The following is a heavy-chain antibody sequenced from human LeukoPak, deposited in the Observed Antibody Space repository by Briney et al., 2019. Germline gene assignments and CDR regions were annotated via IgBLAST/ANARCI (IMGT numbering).Heavy chain of an antibody. CDR1: GYTFTSYG. J-gene: IGHJ3*02. Sequence: ASVKVSCKASGYTFTSYGISWVRQAPGQGLEWMGWISAYNGNTNYAQKLQGRVTMTTDTSTSTVYMELSSLRSEDTAVYYCAVPSGYYNYAFDIWGQGTMVTVSS. D-gene: IGHD3-9*01. CDR2: ISAYNGNT. CDR3: AVPSGYYNYAFDI. V-gene: IGHV1-18*01.